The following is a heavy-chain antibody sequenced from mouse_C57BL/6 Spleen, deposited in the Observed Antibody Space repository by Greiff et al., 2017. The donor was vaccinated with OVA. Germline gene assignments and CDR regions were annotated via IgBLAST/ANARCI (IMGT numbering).Heavy chain of an antibody. CDR3: ARKLITTVVDWYFDV. CDR1: GYAFSSSW. CDR2: IYPGDGDT. V-gene: IGHV1-82*01. D-gene: IGHD1-1*01. Sequence: VQLQQSGPELVKPGASVKISCKASGYAFSSSWMNWVKQRPGKGLEWIGRIYPGDGDTNYNGKFKGKATLTADKSSSTAYMQLSSLTSEDSAVYFCARKLITTVVDWYFDVWGTGTTVTVSS. J-gene: IGHJ1*03.